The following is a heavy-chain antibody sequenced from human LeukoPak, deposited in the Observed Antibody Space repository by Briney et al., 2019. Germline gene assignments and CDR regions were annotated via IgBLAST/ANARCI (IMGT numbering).Heavy chain of an antibody. D-gene: IGHD6-19*01. Sequence: SETLSLTCAVYGGSFSGYCWSWIRQPPGKGLEWIGEINHSGSTNYNPSLKSRVTISVDTSKNQFSLKLSSVTAADTAVYYCARKAGYSSGWSPRYLDYWGQGTLVTVSS. CDR1: GGSFSGYC. V-gene: IGHV4-34*01. CDR3: ARKAGYSSGWSPRYLDY. CDR2: INHSGST. J-gene: IGHJ4*02.